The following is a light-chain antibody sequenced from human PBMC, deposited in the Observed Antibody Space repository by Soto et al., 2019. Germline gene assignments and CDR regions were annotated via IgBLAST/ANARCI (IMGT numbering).Light chain of an antibody. CDR2: DAS. Sequence: MLSTQSPGTLSVYKGERATLTCSASRGISSNLAWYQQKPGQAPRLLIYDASNRATGVPARFSGSGSGTDFTLSISSLEPEDFAIYYCQERSNWPPIPVGQGTRLEIK. CDR1: RGISSN. CDR3: QERSNWPPIP. J-gene: IGKJ5*01. V-gene: IGKV3-11*01.